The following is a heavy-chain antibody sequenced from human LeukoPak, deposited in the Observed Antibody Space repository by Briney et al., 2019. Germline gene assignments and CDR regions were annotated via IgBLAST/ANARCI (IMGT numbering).Heavy chain of an antibody. CDR2: IFSGGST. CDR1: GFTVSSNY. Sequence: GGSLRLSCAASGFTVSSNYMSWVRQAPGKGLEWVSLIFSGGSTYYADSVKGRFTISRDNSKNTLYLQMNSLRAEDTAVYYCARSVMITFGGVIGTFDYWGQGTLVTVSS. D-gene: IGHD3-16*02. CDR3: ARSVMITFGGVIGTFDY. J-gene: IGHJ4*02. V-gene: IGHV3-66*02.